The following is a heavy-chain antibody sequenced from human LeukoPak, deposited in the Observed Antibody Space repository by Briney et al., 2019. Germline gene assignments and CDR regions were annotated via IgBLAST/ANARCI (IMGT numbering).Heavy chain of an antibody. Sequence: PGGSLRLSCAASGFTFSSYAMSWVRQAPGKGLEWVSAISGSGGSTYYADSVKGRFTISRDNSKNTLYLQMNSLRAEDTAVYYCAKDAPLLEWLLSTFDYWGQGTLVTVSS. V-gene: IGHV3-23*01. CDR3: AKDAPLLEWLLSTFDY. J-gene: IGHJ4*02. D-gene: IGHD3-3*01. CDR2: ISGSGGST. CDR1: GFTFSSYA.